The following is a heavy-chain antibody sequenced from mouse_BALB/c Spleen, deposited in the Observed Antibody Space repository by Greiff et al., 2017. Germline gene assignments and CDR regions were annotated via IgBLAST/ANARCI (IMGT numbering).Heavy chain of an antibody. CDR2: IWTGGGT. CDR1: GFSLTSYD. J-gene: IGHJ2*01. CDR3: VREGFRYDGVDY. V-gene: IGHV2-9-2*01. Sequence: QVQLQQSGPSLVQPSQSLSITCTVSGFSLTSYDITWIRQPPGKGLEWLGVIWTGGGTIYNSAFMSRLSISKDNSKSQVFLKMNSLQTDDTAIYYCVREGFRYDGVDYWGQGTTLTVSS. D-gene: IGHD2-14*01.